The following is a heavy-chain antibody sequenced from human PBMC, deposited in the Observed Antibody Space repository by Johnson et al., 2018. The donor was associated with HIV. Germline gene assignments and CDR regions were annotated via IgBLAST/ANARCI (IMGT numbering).Heavy chain of an antibody. CDR1: GFTFSSYG. Sequence: VQLVESGGGVVQPGRSLRLSCAASGFTFSSYGMHWVRQAPGKGLEWVAVISYDGSNKYYADSVKGRFTISRDNSKNTLYLQMNSLRAGDTAVYYCAKNGGVGGGSSNGAFDIWGQGTMVTVSS. CDR2: ISYDGSNK. J-gene: IGHJ3*02. D-gene: IGHD2-15*01. V-gene: IGHV3-30*18. CDR3: AKNGGVGGGSSNGAFDI.